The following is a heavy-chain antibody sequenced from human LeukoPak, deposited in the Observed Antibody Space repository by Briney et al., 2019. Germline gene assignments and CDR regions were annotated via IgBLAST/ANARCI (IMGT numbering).Heavy chain of an antibody. Sequence: PSETLSLTCTVSGGSISSYYWSWIRQPPGKGLEWIGYIYYTGSTNYNPSLKSRVTISVDTSKNQFALKLSSVTAADTAVYYCAKEEVAVAGYGWFDPWGRGTLVTVS. J-gene: IGHJ5*02. V-gene: IGHV4-59*12. CDR1: GGSISSYY. CDR3: AKEEVAVAGYGWFDP. D-gene: IGHD6-19*01. CDR2: IYYTGST.